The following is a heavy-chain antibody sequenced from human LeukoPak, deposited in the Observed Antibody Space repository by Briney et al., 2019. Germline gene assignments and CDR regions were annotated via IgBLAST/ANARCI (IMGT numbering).Heavy chain of an antibody. CDR3: ARAPLWRHYYYYYGMDV. V-gene: IGHV4-31*03. Sequence: SETLSLTCTVSGGSISSGGYYWSWIRQHPGKGLEWIGYIYYSGSTYYNPSLKSRVTISVDTSKNQFSLKLSSVTAADTAVYYCARAPLWRHYYYYYGMDVWGQGTTVTVSS. D-gene: IGHD3-10*01. CDR2: IYYSGST. CDR1: GGSISSGGYY. J-gene: IGHJ6*02.